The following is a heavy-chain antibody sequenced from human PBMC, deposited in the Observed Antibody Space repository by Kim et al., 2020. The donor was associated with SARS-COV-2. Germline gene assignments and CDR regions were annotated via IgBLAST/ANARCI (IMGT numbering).Heavy chain of an antibody. Sequence: GGSLRLSCAASGFTFSSYGMHWVRQAPGKGLEWVAVISYDGSNKYYADSVKGRFTISRDNSKNTLYLQMNSLRAEDTAVYYCANQQVDIVATTFCFDCGMDVWGQGTTVTVSS. CDR3: ANQQVDIVATTFCFDCGMDV. D-gene: IGHD5-12*01. CDR2: ISYDGSNK. V-gene: IGHV3-30*18. J-gene: IGHJ6*02. CDR1: GFTFSSYG.